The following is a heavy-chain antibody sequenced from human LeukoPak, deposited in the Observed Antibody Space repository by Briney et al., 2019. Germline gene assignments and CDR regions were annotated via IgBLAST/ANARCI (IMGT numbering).Heavy chain of an antibody. V-gene: IGHV5-51*01. CDR1: GYSFTSYW. CDR2: IYPGDSDT. CDR3: ARRGKDVNTGHRAFDI. J-gene: IGHJ3*02. Sequence: GESLKISCKGSGYSFTSYWIGWVRQMPGKGLDWMGIIYPGDSDTRYSPSFQGQVTISADKSISTAYLQWSSLKASDTAMYYCARRGKDVNTGHRAFDIWGQGTMVTVSS. D-gene: IGHD3-16*01.